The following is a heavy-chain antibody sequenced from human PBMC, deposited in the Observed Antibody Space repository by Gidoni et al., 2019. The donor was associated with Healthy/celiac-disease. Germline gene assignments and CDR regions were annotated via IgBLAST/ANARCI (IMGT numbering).Heavy chain of an antibody. CDR3: ARAEVAATSYYYYGMDV. D-gene: IGHD2-15*01. CDR2: ISSSGSTI. V-gene: IGHV3-11*01. Sequence: QVQLVESGGGLVKPGGSLRLSCAASGFTFSDYYMSWIRQAPGKGLEWVAYISSSGSTIYYADAVKGRFTISRDNAKNSLYLQMNSLRAEDTAVYYCARAEVAATSYYYYGMDVWGQGTTVTVSS. J-gene: IGHJ6*02. CDR1: GFTFSDYY.